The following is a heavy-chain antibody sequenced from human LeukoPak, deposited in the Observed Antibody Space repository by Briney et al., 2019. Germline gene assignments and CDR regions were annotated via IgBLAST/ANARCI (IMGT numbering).Heavy chain of an antibody. Sequence: PGGSLRLSCAASGFTFSNYRMHWVRQAPGKGLVWVSSINSDGGSRSNADSVKGRFTISRDNAKNSLYLQMNSLRAEDTAVYYCASFPERRSLDYWGQGTLVTVSS. CDR1: GFTFSNYR. CDR3: ASFPERRSLDY. CDR2: INSDGGSR. V-gene: IGHV3-74*01. J-gene: IGHJ4*02. D-gene: IGHD6-25*01.